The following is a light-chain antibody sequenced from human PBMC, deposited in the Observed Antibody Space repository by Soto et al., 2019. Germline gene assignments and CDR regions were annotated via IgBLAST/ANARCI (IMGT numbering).Light chain of an antibody. CDR2: DAV. CDR1: QSVTGTN. V-gene: IGKV3-20*01. Sequence: IVLTQSPVTLSLSPGEGATLSCRASQSVTGTNLAWYQQRADQAPRLLIYDAVRRATGIPDRFSGSGSGTDFTLTISRLEPEDFAVYYCHQYGSSLGTFGQGTKVDIK. CDR3: HQYGSSLGT. J-gene: IGKJ2*01.